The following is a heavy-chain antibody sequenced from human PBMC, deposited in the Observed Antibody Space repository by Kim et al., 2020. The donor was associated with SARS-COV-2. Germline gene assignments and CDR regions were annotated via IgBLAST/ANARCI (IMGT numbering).Heavy chain of an antibody. CDR3: ARVPSYNRNFDY. CDR2: K. V-gene: IGHV3-7*01. D-gene: IGHD1-20*01. J-gene: IGHJ4*02. Sequence: KYYVDSVKGRFTITRDNAKNSLYLQMNSLRAEDTAVYYCARVPSYNRNFDYWGQGTLVTVSS.